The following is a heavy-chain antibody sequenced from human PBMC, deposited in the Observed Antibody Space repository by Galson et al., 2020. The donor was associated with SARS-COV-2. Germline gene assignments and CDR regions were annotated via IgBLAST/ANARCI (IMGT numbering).Heavy chain of an antibody. CDR3: AGGGNRGYYYMDV. CDR1: GFTFSSYA. Sequence: SCSATGFTFSSYAMYWVRQAPGKGLEYVSDISSNGGSTYYADPVKGRFTISRDNAKNTLYLQMNSLRVEDTAVYCCAGGGNRGYYYMDVWGKGTTVTVSS. CDR2: ISSNGGST. V-gene: IGHV3-64D*06. D-gene: IGHD3-16*01. J-gene: IGHJ6*03.